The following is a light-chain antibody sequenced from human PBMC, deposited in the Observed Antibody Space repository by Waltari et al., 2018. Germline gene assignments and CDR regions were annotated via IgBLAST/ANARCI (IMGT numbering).Light chain of an antibody. J-gene: IGKJ2*03. V-gene: IGKV1-5*03. CDR2: KAS. CDR1: QTISDW. Sequence: DIQLTQSPSTLSASVGDRVTITCRASQTISDWLAWYQQKSGKAPKLLIYKASNLKSGVPSRFSRSGSGTEFTLTITSLQPEDFATYYCQQYDTYYSFGQGTKVEIK. CDR3: QQYDTYYS.